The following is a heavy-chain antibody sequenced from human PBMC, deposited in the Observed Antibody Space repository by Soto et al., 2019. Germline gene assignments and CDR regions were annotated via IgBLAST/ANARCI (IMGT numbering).Heavy chain of an antibody. J-gene: IGHJ4*02. D-gene: IGHD3-16*01. CDR1: GGTFSGYV. CDR2: FVPLFGTT. CDR3: ATHGLGVSSPPYFDN. V-gene: IGHV1-69*01. Sequence: QLVQSGSEVKKPGSSVKVSCQASGGTFSGYVVTWVRQAPGQGLEWMGEFVPLFGTTNYAQRFSGRITITAEESTSTASMELRTLRSHDTAVYYCATHGLGVSSPPYFDNWGQGTLVTVSS.